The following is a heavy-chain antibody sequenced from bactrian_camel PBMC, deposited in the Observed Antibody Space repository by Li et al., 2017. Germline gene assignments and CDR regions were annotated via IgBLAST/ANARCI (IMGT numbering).Heavy chain of an antibody. CDR2: IYRDGSTYGSI. J-gene: IGHJ4*01. Sequence: QVQLVESGGGSVQAGGSLRLSCAAASGYSAVTLCMGWFRQAPGKERERVASIYRDGSTYGSIYYDTSVKGRFAISRDTANNKVYLQMNSLNPEDTSMYYCAASALIGFCTRATGNDEHWGQGTQVTVS. CDR3: AASALIGFCTRATGNDEH. D-gene: IGHD1*01. V-gene: IGHV3S6*01. CDR1: GYSAVTLC.